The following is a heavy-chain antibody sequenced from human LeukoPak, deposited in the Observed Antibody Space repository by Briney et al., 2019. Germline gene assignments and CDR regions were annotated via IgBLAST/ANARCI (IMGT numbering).Heavy chain of an antibody. CDR2: ISWDGGST. Sequence: GGSLRLSCAASGFTFDDYAMHWVRHAPGKGLEWVSLISWDGGSTYYADSVKGRFTISRDNSKNSLYLQMNSLRAEDTALYYCAKDCSSTSCPHYYMDVWGKGTTVTVSS. J-gene: IGHJ6*03. D-gene: IGHD2-2*01. CDR3: AKDCSSTSCPHYYMDV. CDR1: GFTFDDYA. V-gene: IGHV3-43D*04.